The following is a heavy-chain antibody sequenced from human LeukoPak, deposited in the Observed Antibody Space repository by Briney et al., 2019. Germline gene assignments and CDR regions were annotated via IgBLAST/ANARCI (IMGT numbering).Heavy chain of an antibody. CDR1: GYTFTNYG. Sequence: ASVKVSCKASGYTFTNYGISWVRQAPGQGLEWMSWISANNGETRYAQNFQGRVTMTTDTSTTTAYMELRSLRTDDTAVYYCARGATDSEGNFEYWGQGTLVTVSS. J-gene: IGHJ4*02. V-gene: IGHV1-18*04. CDR3: ARGATDSEGNFEY. CDR2: ISANNGET. D-gene: IGHD5-12*01.